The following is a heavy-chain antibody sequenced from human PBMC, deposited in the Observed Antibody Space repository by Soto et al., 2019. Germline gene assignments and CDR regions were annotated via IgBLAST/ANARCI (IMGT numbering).Heavy chain of an antibody. V-gene: IGHV4-59*01. D-gene: IGHD4-17*01. J-gene: IGHJ4*02. Sequence: SETLSLTSTVSGGSLSPYYWSWIRQPPGKGLEWIGYIYYSGSTNYNPSLKSRVTISVDTSKNQFSLKLSSVTAADTAVYYCARERTLYGDYGNYFDYWGQGTLVTVSS. CDR2: IYYSGST. CDR1: GGSLSPYY. CDR3: ARERTLYGDYGNYFDY.